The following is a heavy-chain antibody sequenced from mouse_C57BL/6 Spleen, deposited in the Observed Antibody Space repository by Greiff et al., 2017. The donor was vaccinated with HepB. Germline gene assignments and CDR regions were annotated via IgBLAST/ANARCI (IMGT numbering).Heavy chain of an antibody. V-gene: IGHV1-64*01. D-gene: IGHD1-1*01. J-gene: IGHJ3*01. CDR2: IHPNSGST. Sequence: QVQLKQPGAELVKPGASVKLSCKASGYTFTSYWMHWVKQRPGQGLEWIGMIHPNSGSTNYNEKFKSKATLTVDKSSSTAYMQLSSLTSEDSAVYYCARSGYGSSFEAYWGQGTLVTVSA. CDR1: GYTFTSYW. CDR3: ARSGYGSSFEAY.